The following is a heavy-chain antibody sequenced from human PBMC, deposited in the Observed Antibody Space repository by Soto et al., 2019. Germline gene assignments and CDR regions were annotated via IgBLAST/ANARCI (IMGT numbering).Heavy chain of an antibody. Sequence: QVQLQESGPGLVKPSQTLSLTCTVSGGSISSGGYYWSWIRQHPGKGLGGIGYIYYSGSTYYNPSLKSRVTITVDTSKNRFSLKLSSVTAADTAVYYCAREDGYWGGMDVWGQGTTVTVS. D-gene: IGHD2-15*01. CDR1: GGSISSGGYY. J-gene: IGHJ6*02. CDR2: IYYSGST. V-gene: IGHV4-31*03. CDR3: AREDGYWGGMDV.